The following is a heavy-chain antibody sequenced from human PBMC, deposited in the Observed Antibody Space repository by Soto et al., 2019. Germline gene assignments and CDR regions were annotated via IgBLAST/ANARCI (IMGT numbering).Heavy chain of an antibody. CDR3: AKVAYGSGNAFDY. J-gene: IGHJ4*02. CDR2: ISYDGSNK. D-gene: IGHD3-10*01. V-gene: IGHV3-30*18. CDR1: GFTFSSYG. Sequence: QVQLVESGGGVVQPGRSLRLSCAASGFTFSSYGMHWVRQAPGKGLEWVAVISYDGSNKYYADSVKGRFTISRDNSKNTLYLLMNSLRAEDTAVYYCAKVAYGSGNAFDYWGQGALVTVSS.